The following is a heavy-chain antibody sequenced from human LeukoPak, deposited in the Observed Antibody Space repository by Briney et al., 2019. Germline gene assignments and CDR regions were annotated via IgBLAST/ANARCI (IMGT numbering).Heavy chain of an antibody. J-gene: IGHJ4*02. CDR3: ARVGALLWFGETRYSFDY. V-gene: IGHV4-38-2*02. D-gene: IGHD3-10*01. CDR1: GYSISSGYY. CDR2: IYHSGST. Sequence: SETLSLTCTVSGYSISSGYYWGWIRQPPGKGLEWIGSIYHSGSTYYNPSLKSRVTISVDTSKNQFSLKLSSVTAADTAVYYCARVGALLWFGETRYSFDYWGQGTLVTVSS.